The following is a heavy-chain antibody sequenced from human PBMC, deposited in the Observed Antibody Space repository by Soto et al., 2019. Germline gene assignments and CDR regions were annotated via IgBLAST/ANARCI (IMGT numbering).Heavy chain of an antibody. D-gene: IGHD1-1*01. CDR2: ISDDGTTT. V-gene: IGHV3-74*01. CDR3: TRGPRDDSSGTGAH. J-gene: IGHJ4*02. Sequence: PQGSLRHSYVVSGFTFSMYLMHWVRQVPGQSPFWVPRISDDGTTTNYADSVRGRFTISRDNSKNTLYLQMNNLKPDDTAIYYCTRGPRDDSSGTGAHWGQGT. CDR1: GFTFSMYL.